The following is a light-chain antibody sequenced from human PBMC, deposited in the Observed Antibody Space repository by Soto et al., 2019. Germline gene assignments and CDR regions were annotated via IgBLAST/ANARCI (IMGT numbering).Light chain of an antibody. J-gene: IGKJ1*01. CDR1: QSVDSSF. CDR2: GAS. Sequence: EIVLTQSPGSLSLSPGERATLSCRASQSVDSSFFAWYQKKPGQAPRLLIYGASKRATGIPDRFSGSGSGTDFTLTISRLEPEDFAVYYCEQYVSPVTFGQGTKVE. CDR3: EQYVSPVT. V-gene: IGKV3-20*01.